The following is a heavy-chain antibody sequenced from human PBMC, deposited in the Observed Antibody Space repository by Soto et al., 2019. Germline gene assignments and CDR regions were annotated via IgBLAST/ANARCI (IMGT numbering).Heavy chain of an antibody. Sequence: GGSLRLSCAASGFTFDDYAMHWVRQAPGKGLEWVSLISGDGGSTYYADSVKGRFTISRDNSKNSLYLQMNSLRTEDATLYYCAKDFTLLYSSGWYAFDIWGQGTMVTVSS. CDR1: GFTFDDYA. J-gene: IGHJ3*02. CDR2: ISGDGGST. CDR3: AKDFTLLYSSGWYAFDI. V-gene: IGHV3-43*02. D-gene: IGHD6-19*01.